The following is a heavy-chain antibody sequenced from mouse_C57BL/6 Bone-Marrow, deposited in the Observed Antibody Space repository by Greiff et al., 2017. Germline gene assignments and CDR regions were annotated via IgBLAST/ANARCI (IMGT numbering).Heavy chain of an antibody. J-gene: IGHJ3*01. CDR2: INPNNGGT. D-gene: IGHD2-1*01. CDR1: GYTFTDSN. V-gene: IGHV1-18*01. Sequence: VQLQQSGPELVKPGASVKIPCKASGYTFTDSNMDWVKQSHGKSLEWIGDINPNNGGTIYNQKFKGKATLTVDKSSSTAYMELRSLTSEDTAVYYCARRGVYRTWFAYWGQGTLVTVSA. CDR3: ARRGVYRTWFAY.